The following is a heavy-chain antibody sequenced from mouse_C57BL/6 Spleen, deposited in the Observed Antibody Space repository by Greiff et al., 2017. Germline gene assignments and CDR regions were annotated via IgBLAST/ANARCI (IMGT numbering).Heavy chain of an antibody. CDR2: IDPSDSYT. J-gene: IGHJ2*01. V-gene: IGHV1-69*01. D-gene: IGHD3-3*01. Sequence: VQLQQPGAELVMPGASVKLSCKASGYTFTSYWMHWVKQRPGQGLEWIGEIDPSDSYTNYNQKFKGKSTLTVDKSSSTAYRQLSSLTSEDSAVYYCARGGGDVSFDYWGQGTTLTVSS. CDR3: ARGGGDVSFDY. CDR1: GYTFTSYW.